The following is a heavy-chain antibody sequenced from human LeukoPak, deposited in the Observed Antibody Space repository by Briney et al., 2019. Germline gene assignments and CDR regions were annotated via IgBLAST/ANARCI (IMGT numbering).Heavy chain of an antibody. V-gene: IGHV4-59*01. J-gene: IGHJ3*02. CDR2: IYYSGST. CDR1: GGSISSYY. Sequence: PSETPSLTCTVSGGSISSYYWSWIRQPPGKGLEWIGYIYYSGSTNYNPSLKSRVTISVDTSKNQFSLKLSSVTAADTAVYYCARRDTNDAFDIWGQGTMVTVSS. CDR3: ARRDTNDAFDI.